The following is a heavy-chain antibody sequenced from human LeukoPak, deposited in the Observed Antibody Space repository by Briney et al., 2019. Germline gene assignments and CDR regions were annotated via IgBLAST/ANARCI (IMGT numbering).Heavy chain of an antibody. D-gene: IGHD3-22*01. CDR3: ARSYYYDTRGPPHY. CDR2: IYSGGST. Sequence: GGSLRLSCAASGFTFSSYAMSWVRQAPGKGLEWVSVIYSGGSTHYADSVRGRFTISRDNAKNTLYLQMNSLRAEDTAMYYCARSYYYDTRGPPHYWGQGTLVTVSS. V-gene: IGHV3-23*03. J-gene: IGHJ4*02. CDR1: GFTFSSYA.